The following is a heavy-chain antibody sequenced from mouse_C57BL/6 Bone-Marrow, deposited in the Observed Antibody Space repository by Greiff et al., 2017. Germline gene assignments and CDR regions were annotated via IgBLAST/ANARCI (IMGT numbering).Heavy chain of an antibody. J-gene: IGHJ3*01. V-gene: IGHV1-59*01. CDR3: LYAWFAD. Sequence: QVKLQQPGAELVRPGTSVKLSCKASGYTFTSYWMPWVQQRPGQGLQWIGVINPSDSYTNYNQKVKGKATMPVDTSSSTSYMQLSSLTSEDSAVNDCLYAWFADWGKGTLVTVSA. D-gene: IGHD1-1*01. CDR2: INPSDSYT. CDR1: GYTFTSYW.